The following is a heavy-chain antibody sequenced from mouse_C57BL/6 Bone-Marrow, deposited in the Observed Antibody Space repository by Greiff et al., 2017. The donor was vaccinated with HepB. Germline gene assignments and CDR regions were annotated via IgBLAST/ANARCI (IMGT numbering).Heavy chain of an antibody. CDR3: ARKGEWLSAPDY. CDR1: GYTFPDYN. V-gene: IGHV1-22*01. D-gene: IGHD2-2*01. J-gene: IGHJ2*01. Sequence: EVQLQQSGPELVKPGASVKMSCKASGYTFPDYNMHWVKQSHGKSLEWIGYINPNHGGTSYNQKFKGKAPLTVNKSSSTAYMGLRSLTSEDSAVYYCARKGEWLSAPDYWGQGTTLTVAS. CDR2: INPNHGGT.